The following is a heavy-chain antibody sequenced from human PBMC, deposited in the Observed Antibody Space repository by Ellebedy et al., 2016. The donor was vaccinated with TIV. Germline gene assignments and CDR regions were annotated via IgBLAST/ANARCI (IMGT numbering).Heavy chain of an antibody. CDR3: AKGTSSGFNYDRVGFEY. CDR2: ISGAGDRT. D-gene: IGHD3-22*01. V-gene: IGHV3-23*01. Sequence: GGSLRLSCSVSGFTITSNYMSWVRQAPGKGLEWLSVISGAGDRTYDADSVKGRFTISRDNSKNTLYLHMNRLRTGDAAIYFCAKGTSSGFNYDRVGFEYWGQGTLVTVSS. J-gene: IGHJ4*02. CDR1: GFTITSNY.